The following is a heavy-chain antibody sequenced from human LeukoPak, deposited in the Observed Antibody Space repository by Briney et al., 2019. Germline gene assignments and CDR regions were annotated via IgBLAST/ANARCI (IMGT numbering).Heavy chain of an antibody. Sequence: SETLSLTCTVSGGSISSYYWSWIRQPPGKGREWIGYIYYSGSTNYNPSLKSRVTISVDTSKNQFSLKLSSVTAADTAVYYCARGWSPKEQQPDDAFDIWGQGTMVTVSS. CDR2: IYYSGST. J-gene: IGHJ3*02. D-gene: IGHD6-13*01. CDR3: ARGWSPKEQQPDDAFDI. CDR1: GGSISSYY. V-gene: IGHV4-59*01.